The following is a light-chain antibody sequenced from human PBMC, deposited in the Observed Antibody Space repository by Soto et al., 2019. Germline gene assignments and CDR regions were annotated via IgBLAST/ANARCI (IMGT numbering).Light chain of an antibody. CDR1: QSIGKH. CDR3: QKGYTSAIT. Sequence: DIQMTQSPSSLSASVGDIVTITCRASQSIGKHLNWYQQKPGKAPKFLIYAASNLQSGVPSRFSGSGSGTDLNLTVNSLQPEDFATYYCQKGYTSAITCGQGTRLEIK. V-gene: IGKV1-39*01. CDR2: AAS. J-gene: IGKJ5*01.